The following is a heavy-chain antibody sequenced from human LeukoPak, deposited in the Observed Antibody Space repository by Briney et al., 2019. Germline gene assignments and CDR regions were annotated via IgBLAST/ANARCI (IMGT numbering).Heavy chain of an antibody. CDR1: GFTFSSYS. J-gene: IGHJ4*02. D-gene: IGHD3-9*01. CDR2: ISSSSSYI. V-gene: IGHV3-21*01. Sequence: GGSLRLSCAASGFTFSSYSMNWVRQAPGKGLEWVSSISSSSSYIYYADSVKGRFTISRDNAKNSLYLQMNSLRAEDTAVYYCAPRITIAGVGFDYWGQGTLVTVSS. CDR3: APRITIAGVGFDY.